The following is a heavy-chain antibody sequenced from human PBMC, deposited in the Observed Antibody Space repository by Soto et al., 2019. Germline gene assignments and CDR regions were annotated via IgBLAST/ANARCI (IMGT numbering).Heavy chain of an antibody. V-gene: IGHV3-11*06. CDR1: GFALSDNY. D-gene: IGHD2-15*01. Sequence: QVHLVESGGGLVEPGGSLRLSCTGSGFALSDNYMTWIRQAPGKGLEWVSYFSSNGAYINYADSVKGRFTIYRDTAYNSLYLQMDSLRAEDTAVYFCARSTGRRQVGSYDYVLDVWGQGTTVTVSS. CDR3: ARSTGRRQVGSYDYVLDV. J-gene: IGHJ6*02. CDR2: FSSNGAYI.